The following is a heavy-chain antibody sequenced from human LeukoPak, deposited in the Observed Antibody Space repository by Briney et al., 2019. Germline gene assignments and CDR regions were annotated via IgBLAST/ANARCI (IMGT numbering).Heavy chain of an antibody. V-gene: IGHV4-4*02. CDR3: ARGVGSSGPLPTEYFQH. D-gene: IGHD6-19*01. CDR1: GGSISRSNW. Sequence: PSETLSLTCAVSGGSISRSNWCIWVRQPPGKGQEWIGEIYQSGSTNYNPSLKSRVTISVDKSKNQFSLKLTSVTAADTAVYYCARGVGSSGPLPTEYFQHWGQGTLVTVSS. CDR2: IYQSGST. J-gene: IGHJ1*01.